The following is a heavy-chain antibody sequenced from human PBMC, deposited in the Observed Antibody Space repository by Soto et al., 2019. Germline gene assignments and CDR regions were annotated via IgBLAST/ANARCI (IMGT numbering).Heavy chain of an antibody. D-gene: IGHD6-6*01. Sequence: PTLVNPTQTLTLTCTFSGFSLSTSGMCVSWIRQPPGKALEWLARIDWDDDKYYSTSLKTRLTISKDTSKNQVVLTMTNMDPVDTATYYCARTSHLKPQGYYYYMDVWGKGTTVTVSS. V-gene: IGHV2-70*11. CDR2: IDWDDDK. J-gene: IGHJ6*03. CDR3: ARTSHLKPQGYYYYMDV. CDR1: GFSLSTSGMC.